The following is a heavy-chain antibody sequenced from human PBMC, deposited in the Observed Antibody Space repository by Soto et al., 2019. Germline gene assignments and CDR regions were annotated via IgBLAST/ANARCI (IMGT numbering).Heavy chain of an antibody. CDR3: VRDGTKNLRDWFDP. J-gene: IGHJ5*02. D-gene: IGHD1-1*01. V-gene: IGHV4-4*07. CDR1: DASLSSFY. Sequence: PSETLSLTCTFSDASLSSFYWSWIRKSAGKGLEWIGRIYATGTTDYNPSLKSRVMTSVDTSKKQFSLKLRSVTAADTAVYYCVRDGTKNLRDWFDPWGQGMPVTVSS. CDR2: IYATGTT.